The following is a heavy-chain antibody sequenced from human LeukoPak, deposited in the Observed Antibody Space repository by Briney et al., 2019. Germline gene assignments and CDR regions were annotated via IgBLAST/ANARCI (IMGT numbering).Heavy chain of an antibody. CDR2: IKSKIDGGTT. CDR1: GFTFSNYW. J-gene: IGHJ4*02. CDR3: TTDKVGAATFDY. D-gene: IGHD1-26*01. V-gene: IGHV3-15*01. Sequence: GGSLRLSCAASGFTFSNYWMSWVRQAPGKGLEWVGRIKSKIDGGTTDYAAPVKGRFTVSRDDSKNTLYLQMNSLKKEDTAVYYCTTDKVGAATFDYWGQGTLVTVSS.